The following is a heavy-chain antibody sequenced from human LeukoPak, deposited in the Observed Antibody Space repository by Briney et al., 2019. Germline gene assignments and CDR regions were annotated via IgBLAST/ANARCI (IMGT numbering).Heavy chain of an antibody. D-gene: IGHD3-22*01. CDR1: GGSFSGYY. Sequence: SETLSLTCAVYGGSFSGYYLSWIRQPPGKGLEWIGEINHSGSTNYNPSLKSRVTISVDTSKNQFSLKLSSVTAADTAVYYCARGLVVITNPYYFDYWGQGTLVTVSS. J-gene: IGHJ4*02. CDR3: ARGLVVITNPYYFDY. CDR2: INHSGST. V-gene: IGHV4-34*01.